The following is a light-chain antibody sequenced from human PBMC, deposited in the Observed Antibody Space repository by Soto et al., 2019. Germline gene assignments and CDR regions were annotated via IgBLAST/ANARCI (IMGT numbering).Light chain of an antibody. J-gene: IGKJ5*01. V-gene: IGKV3-11*01. CDR1: QSLYTN. CDR3: QQRSSWPPIT. Sequence: EIVLTQSPATESVTRGERISLCSPASQSLYTNLAWYQQKPGQAPRVLIYGASTRATGIPARFTGIGSGTDFTLSICSLEPADLAVYYCQQRSSWPPITFGQGTRLEIK. CDR2: GAS.